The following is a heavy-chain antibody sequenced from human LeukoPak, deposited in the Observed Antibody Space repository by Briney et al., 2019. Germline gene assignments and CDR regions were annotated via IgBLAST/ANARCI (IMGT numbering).Heavy chain of an antibody. CDR2: IYSGGGT. J-gene: IGHJ4*02. CDR1: GFTVSSNY. CDR3: ARDLGSGFLQFDY. Sequence: GGSLRLSCAASGFTVSSNYMSWVRQAPGKGLEWVSVIYSGGGTCYADSVKGRFTISRDNSKNTLYLQINSLRAEDTAVYYCARDLGSGFLQFDYWGQGTLVTVSS. D-gene: IGHD6-19*01. V-gene: IGHV3-66*01.